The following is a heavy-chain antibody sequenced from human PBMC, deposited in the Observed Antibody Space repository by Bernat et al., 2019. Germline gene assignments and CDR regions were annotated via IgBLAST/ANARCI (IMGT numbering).Heavy chain of an antibody. CDR1: GGSFSGYY. V-gene: IGHV4-34*01. J-gene: IGHJ4*02. CDR2: INHSVSS. D-gene: IGHD3-10*01. CDR3: ARVRGYYGSGIHSDY. Sequence: QVQLQQWGAGLLKPSETLSLTCAVYGGSFSGYYWSWIRQPPVKGREWIGEINHSVSSNYNQALKSRVTISVDTSNNQFSLKLSSATDADTAVYYCARVRGYYGSGIHSDYWGQGTLVTVSS.